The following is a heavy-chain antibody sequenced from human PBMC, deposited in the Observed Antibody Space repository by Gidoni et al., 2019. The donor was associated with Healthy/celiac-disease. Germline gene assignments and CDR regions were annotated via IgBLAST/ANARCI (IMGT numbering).Heavy chain of an antibody. D-gene: IGHD3-9*01. V-gene: IGHV4-34*01. CDR1: GGSLSGYY. CDR2: INHSGST. J-gene: IGHJ4*02. Sequence: QVQLQQWGAGLLKPSETLSLTCAVYGGSLSGYYWSWIRQPPGKGLEWIGEINHSGSTNYNPSLKSRVTISVDTSKNQFSLKLSSVTAADTAVYYCARVKGLRYFDWLSFFDYWGQGTLVTVSS. CDR3: ARVKGLRYFDWLSFFDY.